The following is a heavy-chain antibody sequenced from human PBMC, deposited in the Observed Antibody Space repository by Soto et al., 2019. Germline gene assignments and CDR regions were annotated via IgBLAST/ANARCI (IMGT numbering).Heavy chain of an antibody. CDR1: GFAFSTSD. V-gene: IGHV3-30*18. CDR2: ISYDGGNQ. D-gene: IGHD7-27*01. Sequence: QVRLVESGGGVVLPGRPLRLSCAASGFAFSTSDIHWVRQAPGKGLEWVALISYDGGNQYYADSVKGRFTISRDNSKSTLYLQMNSLTTEDTAFYYCAKNLCDPGDVWGQGTLVTVSS. J-gene: IGHJ4*02. CDR3: AKNLCDPGDV.